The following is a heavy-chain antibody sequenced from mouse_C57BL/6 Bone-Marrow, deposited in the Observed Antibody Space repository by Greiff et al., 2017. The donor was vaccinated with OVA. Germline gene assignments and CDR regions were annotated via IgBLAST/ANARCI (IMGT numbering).Heavy chain of an antibody. CDR2: ISNGGGST. D-gene: IGHD2-4*01. CDR3: ARPHYDAYYYAMDY. J-gene: IGHJ4*01. CDR1: GFTFSDYY. V-gene: IGHV5-12*01. Sequence: EVKLVESGGGLVQPGGSLKLSCAASGFTFSDYYMYWVRQTPEKRLEWVAYISNGGGSTYYPDTVKGRFTISRDNAKNTLYLQMSRLKSEDTAMYYCARPHYDAYYYAMDYWGQGTSVTVSS.